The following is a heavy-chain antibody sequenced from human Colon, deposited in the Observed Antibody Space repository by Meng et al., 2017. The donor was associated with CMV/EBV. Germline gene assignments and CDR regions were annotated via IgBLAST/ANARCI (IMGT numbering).Heavy chain of an antibody. CDR1: GYTFSDHY. V-gene: IGHV1-2*02. CDR3: ARGGPLDGSGSPPPFGY. CDR2: IDPDSGDT. J-gene: IGHJ4*02. Sequence: QVLLVQRGAEVKNPGASGKFSCKAAGYTFSDHYLHWVRQAPGQGLEWMAWIDPDSGDTNYAQKFQGRVTTTRDTSINTVYMELRRLRSDDTAVYFCARGGPLDGSGSPPPFGYWGQGTLVTVSS. D-gene: IGHD3-10*01.